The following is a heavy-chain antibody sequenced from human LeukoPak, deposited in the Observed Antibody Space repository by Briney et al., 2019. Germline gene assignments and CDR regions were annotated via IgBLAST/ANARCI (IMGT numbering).Heavy chain of an antibody. CDR1: GFTFSSYA. Sequence: GTSLSLSCAASGFTFSSYAMHWVRQAPGKGLEWVAVAWSDGTNKYYADSVKGRLTITRDNSKNTVYLQMNSLRAEDTAVYYCTRDHLINQAPPGFWGQGTLVTVSS. CDR2: AWSDGTNK. CDR3: TRDHLINQAPPGF. V-gene: IGHV3-30*04. D-gene: IGHD3-10*01. J-gene: IGHJ4*02.